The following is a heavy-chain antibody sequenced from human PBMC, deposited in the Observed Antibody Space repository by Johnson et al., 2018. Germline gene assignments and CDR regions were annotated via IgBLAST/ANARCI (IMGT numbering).Heavy chain of an antibody. CDR2: ISPDGSSA. D-gene: IGHD4-17*01. V-gene: IGHV3-74*01. J-gene: IGHJ1*01. CDR1: GFTFSDYW. CDR3: ARGLYGDYVGSEYLQH. Sequence: VQLQESGGGLVQPGGSLRLSCAASGFTFSDYWMQWVRQGPGKGLVWVSRISPDGSSASYPDSVTGRFTISRDNAKNTLYLQMDSLRVEDTAVYFCARGLYGDYVGSEYLQHWGQGTLVTVSS.